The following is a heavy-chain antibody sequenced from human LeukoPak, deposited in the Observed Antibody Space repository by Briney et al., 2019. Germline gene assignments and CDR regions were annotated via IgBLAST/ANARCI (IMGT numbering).Heavy chain of an antibody. CDR2: IIPIFGTA. CDR1: GGTFSSYA. J-gene: IGHJ3*02. V-gene: IGHV1-69*01. CDR3: ARVFRLTGYYWAFDI. Sequence: GSSVKVSCKASGGTFSSYAISWVQQAPGQGLEWMGGIIPIFGTANYAQKFQGRITITADESTSTAYMELSSLRSEDTAVYYCARVFRLTGYYWAFDIWGQGTMVTVSS. D-gene: IGHD3-9*01.